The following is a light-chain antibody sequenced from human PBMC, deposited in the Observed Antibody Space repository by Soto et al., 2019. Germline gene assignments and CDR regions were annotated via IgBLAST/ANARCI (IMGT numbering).Light chain of an antibody. Sequence: DIQMTQSPSSLSASVGDTVTLTCRASQSISSWLAWYQQKPGKAPKLLIYDASTLESGVPSRFSGSGSGTEYSLTISSLQPDDFATYYCQQYYTYNTFGQGTRLEIK. J-gene: IGKJ5*01. CDR1: QSISSW. CDR3: QQYYTYNT. CDR2: DAS. V-gene: IGKV1-5*01.